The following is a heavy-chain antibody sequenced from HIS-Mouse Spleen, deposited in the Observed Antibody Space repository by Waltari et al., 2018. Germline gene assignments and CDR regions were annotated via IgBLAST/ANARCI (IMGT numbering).Heavy chain of an antibody. CDR3: ARDLDVGYGMDV. V-gene: IGHV3-30-3*01. CDR2: ISYDGSNK. CDR1: GFTFSRYA. D-gene: IGHD2-15*01. Sequence: QVQLVESGGGVVQPGRSLRPSCAAAGFTFSRYAMHWVRQAPGKGLELVAVISYDGSNKYYADSVKGRFTISRDNSKNTLYLQMNSLRAEDTAVYYCARDLDVGYGMDVWGQGTTVTVSS. J-gene: IGHJ6*02.